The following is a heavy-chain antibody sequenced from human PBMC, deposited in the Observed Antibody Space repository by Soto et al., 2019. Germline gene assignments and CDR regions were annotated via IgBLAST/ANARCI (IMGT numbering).Heavy chain of an antibody. CDR2: IYHSGST. J-gene: IGHJ4*02. CDR3: ARVAVAGTRVDY. V-gene: IGHV4-4*02. D-gene: IGHD6-19*01. CDR1: GGSISSSNW. Sequence: QVQLQESGPGLVKPSGTLSLTCAVSGGSISSSNWWSWVRQPPGKGLEWIGEIYHSGSTNYNPSLKRRVXXXVXXSTNQFSLKLSSVTAADTAVYYCARVAVAGTRVDYWGQGTLVTVSS.